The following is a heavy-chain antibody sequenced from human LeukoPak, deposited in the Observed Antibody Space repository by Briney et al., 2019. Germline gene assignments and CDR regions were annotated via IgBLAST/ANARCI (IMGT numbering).Heavy chain of an antibody. Sequence: ASVKVSCKASGYTFTSYGISWVRQAPGQGLEWMGWISAYNGNTNYAQKLQGRVTMTRDTSTSTAYMELSRLRSDDTAVYYCARAMGGSGSYGVYYMDVWGKGTTVTISS. CDR2: ISAYNGNT. CDR1: GYTFTSYG. CDR3: ARAMGGSGSYGVYYMDV. D-gene: IGHD3-10*01. V-gene: IGHV1-18*01. J-gene: IGHJ6*03.